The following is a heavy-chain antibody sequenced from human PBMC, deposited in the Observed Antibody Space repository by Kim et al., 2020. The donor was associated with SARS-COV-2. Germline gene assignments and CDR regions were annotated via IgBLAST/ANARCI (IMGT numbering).Heavy chain of an antibody. CDR2: INAGNGNT. CDR1: GYTFTSYA. CDR3: AANSGSYYFDY. D-gene: IGHD1-26*01. Sequence: ASVKVSCKASGYTFTSYAMHWVRQAPGQRLEWMGWINAGNGNTKYSQNFQGRVTITRDTSASTAYMDLSSLRSEDTAVYYCAANSGSYYFDYWGQGTLVTVSS. J-gene: IGHJ4*02. V-gene: IGHV1-3*01.